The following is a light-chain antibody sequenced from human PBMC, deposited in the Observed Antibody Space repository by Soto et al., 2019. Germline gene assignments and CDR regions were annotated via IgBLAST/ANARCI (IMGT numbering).Light chain of an antibody. J-gene: IGLJ1*01. CDR1: SSDVGGYKY. CDR3: SSYTRSSTPYV. V-gene: IGLV2-14*01. CDR2: EVS. Sequence: QSALTQPASVSGSPGQSITISCTGTSSDVGGYKYVSWYQQHPGKAPKLMIYEVSNRPSGVSNRFSGSKSGNTASLTISGLQAEDEADYYCSSYTRSSTPYVYGTGTKVTVL.